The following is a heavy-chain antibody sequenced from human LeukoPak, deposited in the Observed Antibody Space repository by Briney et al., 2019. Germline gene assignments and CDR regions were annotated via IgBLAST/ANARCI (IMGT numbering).Heavy chain of an antibody. CDR1: GFTFSTYA. V-gene: IGHV3-23*01. CDR2: ISGSGTGT. D-gene: IGHD4-11*01. Sequence: GGSLRLSCGVSGFTFSTYAMSWVRQAPGKGLEWFSAISGSGTGTYYADSVQGRFIISRDNSKDTLSLQMNSLRAEDTAVYYCAKAYSNFAANSYYFDYWGQGTRVTVSS. CDR3: AKAYSNFAANSYYFDY. J-gene: IGHJ4*02.